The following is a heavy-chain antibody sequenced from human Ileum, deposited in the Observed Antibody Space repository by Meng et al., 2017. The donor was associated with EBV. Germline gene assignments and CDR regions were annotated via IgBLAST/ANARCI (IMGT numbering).Heavy chain of an antibody. J-gene: IGHJ4*02. CDR1: GDSISSDIW. V-gene: IGHV4-4*02. CDR2: VYHRGDT. Sequence: QVQLRVSGPGLVKPSGTLALTCTVPGDSISSDIWWSWVRQPPGKGLEWIGEVYHRGDTNYNPSLKSRVDISVDKSKNQFYLSLFSVTAADTAVYYCGRDQGRELINHWGQGTLVTVSS. CDR3: GRDQGRELINH. D-gene: IGHD1-7*01.